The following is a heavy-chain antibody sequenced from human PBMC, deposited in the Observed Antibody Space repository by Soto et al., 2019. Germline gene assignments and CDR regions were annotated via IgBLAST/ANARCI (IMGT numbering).Heavy chain of an antibody. Sequence: PSETLSLTCAVYNEALNSYYWSWIRQPPGKGLQWIGDINDSGSTYYNPSLRSRVTISAVASRNQFSLKLSSVTAADTAVYYCARGGVPIPLDVWGQGNTVTVSS. CDR1: NEALNSYY. J-gene: IGHJ6*02. CDR2: INDSGST. CDR3: ARGGVPIPLDV. D-gene: IGHD2-2*02. V-gene: IGHV4-34*01.